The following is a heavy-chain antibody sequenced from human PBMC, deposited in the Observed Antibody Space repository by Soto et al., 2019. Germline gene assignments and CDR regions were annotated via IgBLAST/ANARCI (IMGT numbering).Heavy chain of an antibody. Sequence: EVQLLESGGDLVLPGGSLSLSCAASGFTFTSYAMTWVRQAPEKGLEWVSSISASGGTTYYTDSVKGRFTISRDNSKNTLFLQMNSLRAEDTAVYYCAKAWGWFDPWGQGTLVTVSS. CDR3: AKAWGWFDP. D-gene: IGHD3-16*01. CDR1: GFTFTSYA. V-gene: IGHV3-23*01. CDR2: ISASGGTT. J-gene: IGHJ5*02.